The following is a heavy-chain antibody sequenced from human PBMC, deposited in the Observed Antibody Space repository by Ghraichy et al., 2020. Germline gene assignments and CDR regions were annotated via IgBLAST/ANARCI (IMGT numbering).Heavy chain of an antibody. CDR2: IYHSGST. CDR1: GGSISSGGYS. V-gene: IGHV4-30-2*01. Sequence: SETLSLTCAVSGGSISSGGYSWSWIRQPPGKGLEWIGYIYHSGSTYYNPFLKSRVTISVDRSKNQFSLKLSSVTAADTAVYYCARTSYQLLYGNWFDPWGQGTLVTVSS. J-gene: IGHJ5*02. D-gene: IGHD2-2*02. CDR3: ARTSYQLLYGNWFDP.